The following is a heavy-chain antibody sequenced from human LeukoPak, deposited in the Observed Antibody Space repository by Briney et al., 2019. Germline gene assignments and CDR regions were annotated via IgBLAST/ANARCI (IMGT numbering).Heavy chain of an antibody. V-gene: IGHV4-38-2*01. CDR1: GYSISSGYY. Sequence: SETLSLTCAVSGYSISSGYYWGWIRQPPGKGLEWIGSIYHSESTYYNPSLKSRVTISVDTSKNQFSLKLSSVTAADTAVYYCARHIRFLEWLLSEQFDYWGQGTLVTVSS. J-gene: IGHJ4*02. CDR3: ARHIRFLEWLLSEQFDY. D-gene: IGHD3-3*01. CDR2: IYHSEST.